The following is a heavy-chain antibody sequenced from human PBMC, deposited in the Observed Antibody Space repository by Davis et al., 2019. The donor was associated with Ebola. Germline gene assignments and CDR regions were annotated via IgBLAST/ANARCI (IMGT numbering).Heavy chain of an antibody. J-gene: IGHJ4*02. CDR2: IYYTGST. Sequence: SETLSLTCTVSGGSTTSYYWSWIRQPPGKGLEWIGYIYYTGSTNYNPSLKSRVTISVDTSTNQFSLKLSSVTAADTAVYYCARQGSGSNYRLIDYWGQGTLVTVSS. CDR1: GGSTTSYY. V-gene: IGHV4-59*08. CDR3: ARQGSGSNYRLIDY. D-gene: IGHD1-26*01.